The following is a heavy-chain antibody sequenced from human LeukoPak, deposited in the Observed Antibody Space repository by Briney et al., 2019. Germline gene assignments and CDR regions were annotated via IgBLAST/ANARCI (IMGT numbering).Heavy chain of an antibody. Sequence: ASVKVSCKTSGGTFNNYAINWVRQAPGQGLEWMGGIFPIFRTAKYAQKFQGRVAITADEFTSTAYMELSSLRSEDTAMYYCARVSSYDILTGYPHDWGQGTPVIVSS. J-gene: IGHJ4*02. CDR3: ARVSSYDILTGYPHD. D-gene: IGHD3-9*01. CDR1: GGTFNNYA. V-gene: IGHV1-69*13. CDR2: IFPIFRTA.